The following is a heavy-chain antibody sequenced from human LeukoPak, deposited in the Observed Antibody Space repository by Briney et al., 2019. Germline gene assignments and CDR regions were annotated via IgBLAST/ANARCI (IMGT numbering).Heavy chain of an antibody. D-gene: IGHD6-13*01. Sequence: SETLSLTCTVSGGSISSYYWSWIQQPPGKGLEWIGYIYYSGSTNYNPSLKSRVTISVDTSKNQFSLKLSSVTAADTAVYYCASSSSWYLYYFDYWGQGTLVTVSS. V-gene: IGHV4-59*01. CDR1: GGSISSYY. CDR2: IYYSGST. J-gene: IGHJ4*02. CDR3: ASSSSWYLYYFDY.